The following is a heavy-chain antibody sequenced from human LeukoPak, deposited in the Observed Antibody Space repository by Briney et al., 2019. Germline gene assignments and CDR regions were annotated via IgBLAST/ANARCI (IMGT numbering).Heavy chain of an antibody. CDR3: PRVGYSSSWSGPPAPPNPMPFDY. CDR1: GFTVSSNY. V-gene: IGHV3-7*01. CDR2: IKQDGSEK. Sequence: GGSLRLSCAASGFTVSSNYVSWVRQAPGKGLEWVANIKQDGSEKYYVDSVKGRFTISRDNAKNSLYLQMNSLRAEDKAVYSLPRVGYSSSWSGPPAPPNPMPFDYWGQGTLVTVSS. D-gene: IGHD6-13*01. J-gene: IGHJ4*02.